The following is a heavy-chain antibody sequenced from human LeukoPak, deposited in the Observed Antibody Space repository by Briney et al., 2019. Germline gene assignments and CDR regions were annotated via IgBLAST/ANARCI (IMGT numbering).Heavy chain of an antibody. CDR3: ARDSAERAWDY. J-gene: IGHJ4*02. D-gene: IGHD6-25*01. CDR2: IYSSGST. V-gene: IGHV4-4*07. CDR1: GGSISNYY. Sequence: SETLSLTCTVSGGSISNYYWTWIRQPAGKGLEWIGRIYSSGSTNYNSSLKSRVIMSVDTSKNQFSLNLTSVTAADTAVYYCARDSAERAWDYWGQGILVIVTS.